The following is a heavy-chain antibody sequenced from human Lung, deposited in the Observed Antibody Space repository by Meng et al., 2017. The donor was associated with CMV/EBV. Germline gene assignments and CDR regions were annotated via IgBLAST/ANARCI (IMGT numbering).Heavy chain of an antibody. V-gene: IGHV4-4*02. CDR2: IPHRGSS. J-gene: IGHJ1*01. Sequence: VQLGDSGPALVKPSETLSLTCAVSGDSITNHNWWAWVRQPPGKGLEWIGEIPHRGSSACNPSLKSRVSMSIDKSKNQFSLKLTSVTAADTAVYHCLRRSGGSVWGQGTLVTVSS. D-gene: IGHD3-10*01. CDR1: GDSITNHNW. CDR3: LRRSGGSV.